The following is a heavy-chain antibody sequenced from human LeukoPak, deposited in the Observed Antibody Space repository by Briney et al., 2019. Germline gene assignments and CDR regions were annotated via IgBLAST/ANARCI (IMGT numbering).Heavy chain of an antibody. Sequence: ASVKVSCKASGYTFTGYYMHWVRQAPGQGLEWMGRINPNSSGTNYAQKFQGRVTMTRDTSISTAYMELSRLRSDDTAVYYCARWVQLERLSDYWGQGTLVTVSS. CDR3: ARWVQLERLSDY. J-gene: IGHJ4*02. D-gene: IGHD1-1*01. V-gene: IGHV1-2*06. CDR1: GYTFTGYY. CDR2: INPNSSGT.